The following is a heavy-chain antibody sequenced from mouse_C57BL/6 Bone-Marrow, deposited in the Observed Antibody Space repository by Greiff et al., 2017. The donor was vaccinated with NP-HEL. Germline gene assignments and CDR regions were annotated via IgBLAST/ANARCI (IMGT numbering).Heavy chain of an antibody. CDR1: GFTFSDYG. CDR2: ISSGSSTI. CDR3: ARGAIYYDYDY. D-gene: IGHD2-4*01. J-gene: IGHJ2*01. V-gene: IGHV5-17*01. Sequence: EVKLVESGGGLVKPGGSLKLSCAASGFTFSDYGMHWVRQAPEKGLEWVAYISSGSSTIYYADTVKGRFTISSDNAKNTLFLQMTCLRSEDTAMYYCARGAIYYDYDYWGQGTTLTVSS.